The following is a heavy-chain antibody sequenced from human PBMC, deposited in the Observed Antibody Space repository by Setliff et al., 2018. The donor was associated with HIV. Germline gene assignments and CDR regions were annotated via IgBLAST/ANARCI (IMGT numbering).Heavy chain of an antibody. CDR3: AREVDNPRDAFDI. V-gene: IGHV4-4*07. Sequence: PSETLSLTCTVSGGSIATYYWSWIRQPAGKGLEWMGHIYPTGSTDYNPSLKSRVTMSIDTSKNQFSLKLSSMTAADTALYYCAREVDNPRDAFDIWAQGTMVTVSS. CDR2: IYPTGST. J-gene: IGHJ3*02. CDR1: GGSIATYY.